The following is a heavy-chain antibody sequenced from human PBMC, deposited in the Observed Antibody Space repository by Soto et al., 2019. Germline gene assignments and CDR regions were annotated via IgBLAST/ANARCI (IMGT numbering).Heavy chain of an antibody. Sequence: PGGSLRLSCAASGFTFSSYAMHWVRQAPGKGLEWVAVISYDGSNKYYADSVKGRFTISRDNSKNTLYLQMNSLRAEDTAVYYCATNIVVVTALDPPFDYWGQGTLVTVSS. J-gene: IGHJ4*02. CDR3: ATNIVVVTALDPPFDY. CDR1: GFTFSSYA. V-gene: IGHV3-30-3*01. CDR2: ISYDGSNK. D-gene: IGHD2-21*02.